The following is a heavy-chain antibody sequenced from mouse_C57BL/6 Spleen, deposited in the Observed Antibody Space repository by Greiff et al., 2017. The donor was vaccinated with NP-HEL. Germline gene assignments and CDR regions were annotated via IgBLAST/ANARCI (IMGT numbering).Heavy chain of an antibody. J-gene: IGHJ4*01. D-gene: IGHD2-4*01. V-gene: IGHV1-18*01. CDR1: GYTFTDYN. CDR2: INPNNGGT. Sequence: VQLQQSGPELVKPGASVKIPCKASGYTFTDYNMDWVKQSHGKSLEWIGDINPNNGGTIYNQKFKGKATLTVDKSSSTAYMELRSLTSEGTAVYYCVLRRGYYYAMDYWGQGTSVTVSS. CDR3: VLRRGYYYAMDY.